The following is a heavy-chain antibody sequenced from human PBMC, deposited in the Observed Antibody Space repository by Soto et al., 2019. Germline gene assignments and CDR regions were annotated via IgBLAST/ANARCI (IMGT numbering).Heavy chain of an antibody. J-gene: IGHJ4*02. CDR2: IYYSGST. V-gene: IGHV4-39*01. D-gene: IGHD3-3*01. CDR3: ARRANDFWSGYYTTDG. Sequence: SETLSLTCTVSGGSISSSSYYWGWIRQPPGKGLEWIGSIYYSGSTYYNPSLKSRVTISVDTSKNQFSLKLGSVTAADTAVYYCARRANDFWSGYYTTDGWGQGTLVTVSS. CDR1: GGSISSSSYY.